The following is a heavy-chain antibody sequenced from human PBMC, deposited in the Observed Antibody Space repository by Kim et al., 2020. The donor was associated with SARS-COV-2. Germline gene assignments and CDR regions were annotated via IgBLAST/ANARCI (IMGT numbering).Heavy chain of an antibody. CDR3: ARAPRRSDYYGSGRYYGALTYYYYYYGMDV. J-gene: IGHJ6*02. CDR2: IYYSGST. V-gene: IGHV4-61*01. CDR1: GGSVSSGSYY. Sequence: SETLSLTCTVSGGSVSSGSYYWSWVRQPPGKGLEWIGYIYYSGSTNYNPSLKSRVTISVDTSKNQFSLKLSSVTTADTAVYYCARAPRRSDYYGSGRYYGALTYYYYYYGMDVWGQGTTVTVSS. D-gene: IGHD3-10*01.